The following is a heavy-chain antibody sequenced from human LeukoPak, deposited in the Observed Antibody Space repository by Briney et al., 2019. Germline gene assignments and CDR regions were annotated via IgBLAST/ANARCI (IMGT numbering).Heavy chain of an antibody. CDR1: AYTFTSYD. D-gene: IGHD4-23*01. CDR3: ARGSKFMTTVEGYCFDY. CDR2: MNPNSGNT. J-gene: IGHJ4*02. Sequence: ASVKVSCKASAYTFTSYDINWVRQATGQGLEWMGWMNPNSGNTGYAQKFQGRVTMTRNTSISTAYVELNSLRSEDTAVYYCARGSKFMTTVEGYCFDYWGQGTLVTVSS. V-gene: IGHV1-8*01.